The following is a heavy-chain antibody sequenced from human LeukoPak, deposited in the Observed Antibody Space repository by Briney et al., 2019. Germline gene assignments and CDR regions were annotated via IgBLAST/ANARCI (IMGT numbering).Heavy chain of an antibody. CDR2: INAGNGNT. D-gene: IGHD6-19*01. V-gene: IGHV1-3*01. CDR3: AGVAGDGDYFDY. Sequence: GASVKVSCKASGYTFTSYAMHWVRQAPGQRLEWMGWINAGNGNTKYSQKFQGRVTITRDTSASTAYMELSSLRSEDTAVYYCAGVAGDGDYFDYWGQGTLVTVSS. J-gene: IGHJ4*02. CDR1: GYTFTSYA.